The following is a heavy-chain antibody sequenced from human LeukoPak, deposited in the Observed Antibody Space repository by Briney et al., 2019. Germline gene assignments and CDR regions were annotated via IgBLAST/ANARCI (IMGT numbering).Heavy chain of an antibody. CDR3: ARGIPLRYFDWLGGVPTFDY. J-gene: IGHJ4*02. CDR1: GFTFTDYY. V-gene: IGHV3-11*04. CDR2: ITNSGTTI. Sequence: GGSLRLSCAASGFTFTDYYMSWIRQAPGKGLEWVSYITNSGTTIYYADSVKGRFTISRDNAKNSLYLQMNSLRAEDTAVYYCARGIPLRYFDWLGGVPTFDYWGQGTLVTVSS. D-gene: IGHD3-9*01.